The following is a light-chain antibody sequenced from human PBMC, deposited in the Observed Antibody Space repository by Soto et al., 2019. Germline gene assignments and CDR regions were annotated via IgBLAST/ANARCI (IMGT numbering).Light chain of an antibody. V-gene: IGLV1-51*01. J-gene: IGLJ3*02. CDR1: GSNIGNNY. CDR2: DNN. Sequence: QSVLTQPPSVSAAPGQRVTISCSGSGSNIGNNYVSWYQQLPGTAPKLLIYDNNKRPSGIPDRFSASKSGTSATLGITGLQTGDEADYYCGTWDNSLSVVVFGGGTKLTVL. CDR3: GTWDNSLSVVV.